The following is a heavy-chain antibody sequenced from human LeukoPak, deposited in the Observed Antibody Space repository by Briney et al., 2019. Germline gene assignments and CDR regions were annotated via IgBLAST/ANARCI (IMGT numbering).Heavy chain of an antibody. D-gene: IGHD6-13*01. CDR3: ARGMRGSSWLSFDY. CDR1: GFTFRSSW. J-gene: IGHJ4*02. CDR2: ISGSGINT. V-gene: IGHV3-23*01. Sequence: PGGSLRLSCAASGFTFRSSWIHWVRQVPGKGLEWVSAISGSGINTYYADSVKGRFTISRDNSKNTLYLQMNSLRTEDTAIYYCARGMRGSSWLSFDYWGQGTLVTVSS.